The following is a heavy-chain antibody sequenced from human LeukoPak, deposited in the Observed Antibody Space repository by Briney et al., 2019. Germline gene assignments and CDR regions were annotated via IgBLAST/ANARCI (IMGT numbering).Heavy chain of an antibody. CDR1: GGSFSGYY. CDR3: AHSQGYYYDSSGPITEAFDI. J-gene: IGHJ3*02. D-gene: IGHD3-22*01. V-gene: IGHV4-34*01. CDR2: INHSGST. Sequence: SETLSLTCAVYGGSFSGYYWSWIRQPPGKGLEWIGEINHSGSTNNNPSLKSRVTISVDTSKNQFSLKLSSVTAADTAVYYCAHSQGYYYDSSGPITEAFDIWGQGTMVTVSS.